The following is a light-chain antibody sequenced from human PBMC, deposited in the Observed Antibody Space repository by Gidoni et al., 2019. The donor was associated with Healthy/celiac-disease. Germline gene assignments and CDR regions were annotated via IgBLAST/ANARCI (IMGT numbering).Light chain of an antibody. J-gene: IGLJ2*01. CDR1: ALPKQY. CDR2: KDS. V-gene: IGLV3-25*03. Sequence: SYELTQPPSVSVYPGQPARITCSGDALPKQYAYWYQQKPGQAPVLVIYKDSERPSGIPERFSGSSSGTTVTLTISGVQAEDEADYYCQSADSSGTYPDVVFGGGTKLTVL. CDR3: QSADSSGTYPDVV.